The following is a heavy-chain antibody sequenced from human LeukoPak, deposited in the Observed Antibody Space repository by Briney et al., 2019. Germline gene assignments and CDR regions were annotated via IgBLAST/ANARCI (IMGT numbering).Heavy chain of an antibody. V-gene: IGHV4-39*07. J-gene: IGHJ3*02. CDR3: ARDITSAFDI. D-gene: IGHD3-10*01. Sequence: SETLSLTCTVSGGSISSYYWGWIRQPPGKGLEWIGSISYSGSTYYNPSLKSRVTISVDTSKNQFSLKLSSVTAADTAVYYCARDITSAFDIWGQGTMVTVSS. CDR1: GGSISSYY. CDR2: ISYSGST.